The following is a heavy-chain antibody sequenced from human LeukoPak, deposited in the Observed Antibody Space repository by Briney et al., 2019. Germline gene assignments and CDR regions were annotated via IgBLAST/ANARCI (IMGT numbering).Heavy chain of an antibody. CDR1: GFTFSSYA. D-gene: IGHD3-22*01. J-gene: IGHJ4*02. CDR3: ARDYYDSSGTIDY. CDR2: ISYDGSNK. Sequence: PGGSLRLSCAASGFTFSSYAMHWVRQAPGKGLEWVAVISYDGSNKYYADSVKGRFTISRDNSKNTLYLQMYSLRAEDTAVYYCARDYYDSSGTIDYWGQGTLVTVSS. V-gene: IGHV3-30*04.